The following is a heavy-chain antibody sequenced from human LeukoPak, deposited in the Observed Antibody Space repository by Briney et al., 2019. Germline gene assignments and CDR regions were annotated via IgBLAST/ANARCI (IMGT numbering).Heavy chain of an antibody. D-gene: IGHD3-9*01. J-gene: IGHJ4*02. CDR2: IRYGGSNK. CDR1: GFTFSSYG. CDR3: AEARYFDWLTSDY. V-gene: IGHV3-30*02. Sequence: GGSLRLSCAASGFTFSSYGMHWVRQAPGKGLEWVAFIRYGGSNKYYADSVKGRFTISRDNSKNTLYLQMNSLRAEDTAVYYCAEARYFDWLTSDYWGQGTLVTVSS.